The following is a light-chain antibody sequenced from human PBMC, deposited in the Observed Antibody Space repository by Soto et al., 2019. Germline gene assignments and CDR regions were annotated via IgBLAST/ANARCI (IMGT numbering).Light chain of an antibody. J-gene: IGKJ2*01. Sequence: EVVLTQSPGTLSLSPGERATLSCRASQSVTSSYLAWYQQKPGQAPRLLIYGASSRATGIPGRFSGSGSGTDFTLTISILEPEDFAVYYCQQYGRSPYTFGQGAKLEIK. CDR1: QSVTSSY. CDR2: GAS. V-gene: IGKV3-20*01. CDR3: QQYGRSPYT.